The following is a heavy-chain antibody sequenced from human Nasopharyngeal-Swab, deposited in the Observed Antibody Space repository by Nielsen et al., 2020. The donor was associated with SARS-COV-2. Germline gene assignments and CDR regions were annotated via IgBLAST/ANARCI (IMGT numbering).Heavy chain of an antibody. D-gene: IGHD3-22*01. V-gene: IGHV4-61*02. J-gene: IGHJ2*01. CDR3: ARDGDYYDSSGPWYFDL. Sequence: SETLSLTCTVSGGSISSGSYYWSWIRQPAGKGLEWIGRIYTSGSTNYNPSLKSRVTISVDTSKNQFSLKLSPVTAADTAVYYCARDGDYYDSSGPWYFDLWGRGTLVTVSS. CDR2: IYTSGST. CDR1: GGSISSGSYY.